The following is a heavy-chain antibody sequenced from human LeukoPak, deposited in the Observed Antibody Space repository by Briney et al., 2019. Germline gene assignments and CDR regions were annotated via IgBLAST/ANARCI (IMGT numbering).Heavy chain of an antibody. CDR3: VAGTGYSDFDY. CDR1: GFTFSNAW. V-gene: IGHV3-15*01. J-gene: IGHJ4*02. Sequence: GGSLRLSCAASGFTFSNAWMSWVRQAPGKGLEWIGRIKSKTDGGTIDYAAPVKGRFTISRDDSKNTLNLQMNSLKTEDTAVYYCVAGTGYSDFDYWGRGTLVTVSS. D-gene: IGHD3-9*01. CDR2: IKSKTDGGTI.